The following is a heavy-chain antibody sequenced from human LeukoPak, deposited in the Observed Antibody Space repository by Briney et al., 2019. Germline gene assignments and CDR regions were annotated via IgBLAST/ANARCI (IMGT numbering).Heavy chain of an antibody. CDR1: GFTSDDYG. CDR2: LRGEPHGGSA. J-gene: IGHJ6*04. V-gene: IGHV3-49*04. D-gene: IGHD2-2*02. Sequence: PGGSLRLSCTISGFTSDDYGLSWVRQAPGKGLEWVSLLRGEPHGGSAEYAASVEGRFTVSRDDSKSVAYLQMNSVKTEDTGVYFCTTAQPFDYLSWSHTSYTYMDAWGKGTTVTVSP. CDR3: TTAQPFDYLSWSHTSYTYMDA.